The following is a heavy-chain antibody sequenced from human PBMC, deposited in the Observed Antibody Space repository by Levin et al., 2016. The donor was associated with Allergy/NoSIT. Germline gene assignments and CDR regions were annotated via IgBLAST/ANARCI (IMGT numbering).Heavy chain of an antibody. CDR3: ARGSEGLGIFDF. V-gene: IGHV4-59*01. CDR1: GDSISGYF. J-gene: IGHJ4*02. CDR2: VYSNGRT. Sequence: SETLSLSCSVSGDSISGYFWSWIRQPPGKRPEWIGYVYSNGRTNYSPSLKSRLTISLDTAKREYSLKLTSMTAADTAVYYCARGSEGLGIFDFWGQGILVTVSS. D-gene: IGHD7-27*01.